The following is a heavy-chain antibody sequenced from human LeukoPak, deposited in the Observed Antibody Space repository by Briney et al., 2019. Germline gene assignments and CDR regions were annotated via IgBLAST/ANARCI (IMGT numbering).Heavy chain of an antibody. V-gene: IGHV4-34*08. Sequence: GSLRLSCAASGFTFSDYYMSWIRQAPGKGLEWIGEINHSGSTNYNPSLKSRVTISVDTSKNQFSLKLSSVTAADTAVYYCAKMFNADVYFEYWGQGILVTVSS. CDR1: GFTFSDYY. D-gene: IGHD2-2*01. CDR3: AKMFNADVYFEY. CDR2: INHSGST. J-gene: IGHJ4*02.